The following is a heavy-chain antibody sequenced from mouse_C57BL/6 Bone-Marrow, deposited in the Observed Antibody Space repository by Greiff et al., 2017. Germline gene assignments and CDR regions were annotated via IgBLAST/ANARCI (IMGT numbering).Heavy chain of an antibody. CDR1: GYTFTSYW. V-gene: IGHV1-50*01. CDR2: IDPSDSYT. D-gene: IGHD1-1*01. CDR3: AREDYYYGSGAWFAY. Sequence: QVQLQQPGAELVKPGASVKLSCKASGYTFTSYWLQWVKQRPGQGLEWIGEIDPSDSYTNYNQKLKGKATLTVDTSSSTAYMQLSSLTSEDSAVYYCAREDYYYGSGAWFAYWGQGTLVTVSA. J-gene: IGHJ3*01.